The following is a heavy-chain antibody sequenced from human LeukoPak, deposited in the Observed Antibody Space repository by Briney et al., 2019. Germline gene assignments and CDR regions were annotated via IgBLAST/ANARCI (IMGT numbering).Heavy chain of an antibody. CDR2: ITGGGGTT. CDR3: ARAYGASGYYQLAIDS. D-gene: IGHD3-22*01. CDR1: GFPFGSYA. V-gene: IGHV3-23*01. Sequence: TGGSLRLSCAASGFPFGSYAMTWVRQVSGKGLEWVSSITGGGGTTDYAASVKGRFTISRDNSKNTLYLQMNSLRGDDRAMYYCARAYGASGYYQLAIDSWGQGTLVTVSS. J-gene: IGHJ4*02.